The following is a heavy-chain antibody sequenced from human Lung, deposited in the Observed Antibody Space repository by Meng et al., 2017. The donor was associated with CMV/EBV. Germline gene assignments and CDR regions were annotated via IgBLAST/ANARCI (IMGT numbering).Heavy chain of an antibody. J-gene: IGHJ4*01. CDR2: IYSGDSST. D-gene: IGHD2-8*01. V-gene: IGHV3-23*03. CDR3: AKDHMLSYFDY. CDR1: GFTLSNYA. Sequence: GGSLRLXCAASGFTLSNYAMSWVRQAPGKGLEWVSVIYSGDSSTHYADSVKGRFTISRDNSKNTLYLQMNSLRAEDTAVYYCAKDHMLSYFDYWGHGTLVTVSS.